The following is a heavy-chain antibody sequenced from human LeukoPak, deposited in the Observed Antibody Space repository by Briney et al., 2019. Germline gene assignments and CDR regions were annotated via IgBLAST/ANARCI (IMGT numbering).Heavy chain of an antibody. CDR3: ARLTYYYDSSGYYDPTVFLG. J-gene: IGHJ4*02. CDR1: GFTFGTYW. V-gene: IGHV3-74*01. CDR2: INSDGGTT. D-gene: IGHD3-22*01. Sequence: PGGSLRLSCGASGFTFGTYWMHWVRQAPGKGLVWVSGINSDGGTTTYADSVKGRFTISRDNAKNTLYLQMNSLRAEDTAVYYCARLTYYYDSSGYYDPTVFLGWGQGTLVTVSS.